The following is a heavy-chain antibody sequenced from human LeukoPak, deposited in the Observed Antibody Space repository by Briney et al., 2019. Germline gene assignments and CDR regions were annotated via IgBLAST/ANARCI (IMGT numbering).Heavy chain of an antibody. D-gene: IGHD1-26*01. J-gene: IGHJ4*02. CDR2: IGSSSSYI. Sequence: GGSLRLSCAASGFTFSSYSMNWVRQAPGKGLEWVSSIGSSSSYIYYADSVKGRFTISRDNAKNSLYLQMNSLRAEDTAVYYCARGLGGATGGWGQGTLVTVSS. CDR1: GFTFSSYS. CDR3: ARGLGGATGG. V-gene: IGHV3-21*01.